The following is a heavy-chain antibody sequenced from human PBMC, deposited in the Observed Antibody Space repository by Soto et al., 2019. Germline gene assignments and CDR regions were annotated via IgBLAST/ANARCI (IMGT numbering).Heavy chain of an antibody. Sequence: EVQLVESGGGLVQPGGSLKLSCSSFGFTFSCYWMHWVRQAPGKGLVVVSRINCWGSSKSYGDSGKGRFIISRDNAKNTLYLQMNSLRAEDTAVYYCARDHIVVVPAAIVSYYYYGMDVWGQGTTVTVSS. D-gene: IGHD2-2*01. CDR2: INCWGSSK. CDR3: ARDHIVVVPAAIVSYYYYGMDV. V-gene: IGHV3-74*01. CDR1: GFTFSCYW. J-gene: IGHJ6*02.